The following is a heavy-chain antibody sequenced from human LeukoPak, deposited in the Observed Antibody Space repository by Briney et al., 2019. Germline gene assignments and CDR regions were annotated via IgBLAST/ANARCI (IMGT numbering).Heavy chain of an antibody. CDR2: IYSGGST. J-gene: IGHJ6*02. V-gene: IGHV3-66*02. CDR1: GFTVSSNY. D-gene: IGHD3-3*01. CDR3: ASEGGVVIMDMDV. Sequence: PGGSLRLSCAASGFTVSSNYMSWVRQAPGKGLEWVSVIYSGGSTYYADSVKGRFTISRDNSKNTLYLQMNSLRAEDTAVYYCASEGGVVIMDMDVWGQGTTVTVSS.